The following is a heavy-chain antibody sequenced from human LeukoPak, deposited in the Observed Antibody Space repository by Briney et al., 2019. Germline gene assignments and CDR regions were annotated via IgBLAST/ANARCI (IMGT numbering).Heavy chain of an antibody. D-gene: IGHD3-22*01. CDR3: ARDVLVVVITTVDY. Sequence: GRSLRLSCAASGFTFSSYAMHWVRQAPGKGLEWVAVISYDGSNKYYADSVKGRFTISRDNSKNTLYLQMNSLRAEDMAVYYCARDVLVVVITTVDYWGQGTLVTVSS. J-gene: IGHJ4*02. CDR2: ISYDGSNK. CDR1: GFTFSSYA. V-gene: IGHV3-30-3*01.